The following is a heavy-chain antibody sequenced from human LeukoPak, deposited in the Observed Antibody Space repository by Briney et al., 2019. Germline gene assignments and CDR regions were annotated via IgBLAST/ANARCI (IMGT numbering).Heavy chain of an antibody. Sequence: GGSLRLSCAASGFTFSSYAMSWVRQAPGKGLEWVSAISGSGGSTYYADSVKGRFTIFRDNSKNTLYLQMNSLRAEDTAVYYCAKDRDCSSTSCYSDYWGQGTLVTVSS. CDR3: AKDRDCSSTSCYSDY. J-gene: IGHJ4*02. CDR2: ISGSGGST. V-gene: IGHV3-23*01. D-gene: IGHD2-2*01. CDR1: GFTFSSYA.